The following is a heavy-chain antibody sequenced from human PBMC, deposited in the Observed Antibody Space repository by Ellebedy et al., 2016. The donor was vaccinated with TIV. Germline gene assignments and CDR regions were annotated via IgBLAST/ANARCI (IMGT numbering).Heavy chain of an antibody. D-gene: IGHD3-3*01. J-gene: IGHJ6*02. CDR3: ASGNKFLEWSDNMDV. CDR1: GFTFSSYS. V-gene: IGHV3-48*01. CDR2: ISSSSSTI. Sequence: GESLKISCAASGFTFSSYSMNWVRQAPGKGLEWVSYISSSSSTIYYADSVKGRFTISRDNAKNSLYLQMNSLRAEDTAVYYCASGNKFLEWSDNMDVWGQGTTVTVSS.